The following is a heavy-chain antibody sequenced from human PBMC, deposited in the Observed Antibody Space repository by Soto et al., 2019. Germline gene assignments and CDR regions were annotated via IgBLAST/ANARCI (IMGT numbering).Heavy chain of an antibody. CDR3: AREADILNWFDP. V-gene: IGHV3-48*01. CDR1: GVRFSGYG. Sequence: PGGSLRLSCAACGVRFSGYGGNWVRQAPGKGLEWVSYISSSSSTIYYADSVKGRFTISRDNAKNSLYLQMNSLRAEDTAVYYCAREADILNWFDPWGQGTLVTVSS. D-gene: IGHD3-9*01. J-gene: IGHJ5*02. CDR2: ISSSSSTI.